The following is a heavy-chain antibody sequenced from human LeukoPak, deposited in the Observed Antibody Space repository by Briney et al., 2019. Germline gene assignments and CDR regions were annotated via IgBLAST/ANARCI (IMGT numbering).Heavy chain of an antibody. V-gene: IGHV3-74*01. D-gene: IGHD3-9*01. CDR2: INSDGSST. CDR3: ARLRYFDLTGFDY. Sequence: GGSLRLSCAAFGFTFSSYWMHWVRQAPGKGLVWVSRINSDGSSTSYADSVKGRFTISRDNAKNTLYLQMNSLRAEDTAVYYCARLRYFDLTGFDYWGQGTLVTVSS. CDR1: GFTFSSYW. J-gene: IGHJ4*02.